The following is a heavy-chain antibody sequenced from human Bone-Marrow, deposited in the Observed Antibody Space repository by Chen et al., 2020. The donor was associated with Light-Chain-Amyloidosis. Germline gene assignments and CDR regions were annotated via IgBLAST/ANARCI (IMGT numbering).Heavy chain of an antibody. CDR2: VYYGGST. J-gene: IGHJ5*02. CDR1: Y. D-gene: IGHD2-8*01. Sequence: YWGWFRQPPGKGLEWVATVYYGGSTYYTPALKNRVLISVDTSRNQFSXXXXXXTXXXXXXYFCARNCTSEIRGGWFDPWGPGTLVTVSS. CDR3: ARNCTSEIRGGWFDP. V-gene: IGHV4-39*01.